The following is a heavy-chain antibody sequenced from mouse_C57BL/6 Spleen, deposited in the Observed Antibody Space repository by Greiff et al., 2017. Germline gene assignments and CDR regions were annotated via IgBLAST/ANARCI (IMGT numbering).Heavy chain of an antibody. D-gene: IGHD2-5*01. CDR3: ARNYSNYEAMDY. Sequence: VQLQQPGAELVKPGASVKLSCKASGYTFTSYWMQWVKQRPGQGLEWIGEIDPSDSYTNYNQKFKGKATLTVDTSSSTAYMQLISRTSEDSAVYYFARNYSNYEAMDYWGQGTSVTVSS. V-gene: IGHV1-50*01. J-gene: IGHJ4*01. CDR1: GYTFTSYW. CDR2: IDPSDSYT.